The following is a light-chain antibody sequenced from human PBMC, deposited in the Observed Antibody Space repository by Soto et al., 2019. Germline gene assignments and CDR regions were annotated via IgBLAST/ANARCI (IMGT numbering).Light chain of an antibody. J-gene: IGKJ1*01. CDR3: HQYGSSPGT. CDR2: GAS. V-gene: IGKV3-20*01. CDR1: QSVTSNY. Sequence: EIVFTQSPGTLSLSPGERATLSFRASQSVTSNYSAWYQQKPGQAPRVXIFGASIRETGIPDSFSGSGSGTEFTLTISRLEPEDFAVYYCHQYGSSPGTFGQGTKVDIK.